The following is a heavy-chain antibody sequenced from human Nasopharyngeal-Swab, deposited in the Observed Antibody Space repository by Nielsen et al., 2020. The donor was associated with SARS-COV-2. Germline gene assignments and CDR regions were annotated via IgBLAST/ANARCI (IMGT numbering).Heavy chain of an antibody. Sequence: ASVKVSCKASGYTFTSYYMHWVRQAPGQGLEWMGIINPSGGSTSYAQKFQGRVTMTRDTSTSTVYMELSSLRSEDTAVYYCARDGDDYYDTYDAFDIWGQGTMVTVSS. CDR2: INPSGGST. V-gene: IGHV1-46*01. D-gene: IGHD3-22*01. J-gene: IGHJ3*02. CDR1: GYTFTSYY. CDR3: ARDGDDYYDTYDAFDI.